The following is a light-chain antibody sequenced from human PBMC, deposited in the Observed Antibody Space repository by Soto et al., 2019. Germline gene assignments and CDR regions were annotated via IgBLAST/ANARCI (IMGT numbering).Light chain of an antibody. J-gene: IGKJ3*01. CDR2: GVY. V-gene: IGKV3D-15*01. Sequence: IVMTQSPTILSVSPGERATLSCRASQSVSSNLAWYQQKPGQAPRLLIYGVYTRAPGIPARFSGSGSGTEFTLTISSLQSEDFATYYCQQLFMYPPTFGPGTKVDIK. CDR3: QQLFMYPPT. CDR1: QSVSSN.